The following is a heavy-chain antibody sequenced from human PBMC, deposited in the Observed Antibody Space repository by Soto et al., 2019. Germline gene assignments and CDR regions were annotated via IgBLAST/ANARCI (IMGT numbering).Heavy chain of an antibody. D-gene: IGHD2-15*01. Sequence: ASVKVSCKASGYTFTSYYMHWVRQAPGQGLEWMGIINPSGGSTSYAQKFQGRVTMTRDTSTSTVYMELSSLRSEDTAVYYCARSSTNYCSGGSCYTDAFDIRGQGTMVTVSS. CDR2: INPSGGST. V-gene: IGHV1-46*01. CDR1: GYTFTSYY. J-gene: IGHJ3*02. CDR3: ARSSTNYCSGGSCYTDAFDI.